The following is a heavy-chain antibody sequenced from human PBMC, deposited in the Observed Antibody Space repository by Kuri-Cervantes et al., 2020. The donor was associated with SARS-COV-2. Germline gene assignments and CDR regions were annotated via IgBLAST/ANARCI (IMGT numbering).Heavy chain of an antibody. CDR3: ARVGYCFGTRCVTYFDP. D-gene: IGHD2-2*03. V-gene: IGHV4-38-2*02. CDR2: IYHSGST. Sequence: GSLRLSCTVSGYSISSGYYWGWIRQPPGKGLEWIGSIYHSGSTYYNSSLMSRVTMSVDTFKNQFSLNLRSLTAADTAIYYCARVGYCFGTRCVTYFDPWGQGTLVTVSS. J-gene: IGHJ5*02. CDR1: GYSISSGYY.